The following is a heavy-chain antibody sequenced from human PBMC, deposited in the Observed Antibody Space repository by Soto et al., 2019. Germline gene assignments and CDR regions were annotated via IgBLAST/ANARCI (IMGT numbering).Heavy chain of an antibody. D-gene: IGHD2-15*01. CDR1: GASIRRRGYY. V-gene: IGHV4-31*03. CDR3: ASSGGPEGDWFDP. J-gene: IGHJ5*02. Sequence: QVLLQESGPRLVKPSQTLSLTCTVSGASIRRRGYYWSWIRHHPGEGLEWIGFVYYSGITDHNPSLKSRVSISADTSKNEFSLRLYSVTAADTAVYYCASSGGPEGDWFDPWGPGTLVTVSS. CDR2: VYYSGIT.